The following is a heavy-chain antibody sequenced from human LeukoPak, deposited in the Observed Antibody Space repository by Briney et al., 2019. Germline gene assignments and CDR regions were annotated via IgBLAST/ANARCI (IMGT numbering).Heavy chain of an antibody. V-gene: IGHV3-30*02. CDR3: AKEVHPYDSGTYYFDY. J-gene: IGHJ4*02. D-gene: IGHD3-10*01. Sequence: PGGSLRPSCVGSGFTFSSYGMHWVRQAAGKGLEWVAFIRHGGSNEYYADSVKGRFTVSRDNSKNTLFLQMNSLRVEEMAVYYCAKEVHPYDSGTYYFDYWGRGTLVTVSS. CDR1: GFTFSSYG. CDR2: IRHGGSNE.